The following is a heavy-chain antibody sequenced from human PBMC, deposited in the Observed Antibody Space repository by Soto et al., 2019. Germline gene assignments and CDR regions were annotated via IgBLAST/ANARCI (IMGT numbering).Heavy chain of an antibody. CDR1: GFSLTSGVVG. D-gene: IGHD6-13*01. CDR3: AHRLPGPSGYDV. V-gene: IGHV2-5*01. CDR2: IYWNDEQ. Sequence: QITLKESGPTLVKPTQTLTLTCTFSGFSLTSGVVGVGWIRQPPGEALEWLALIYWNDEQYYNPSLRNRLTITRDTSKNQVVLTMTNMDLVDTATYYCAHRLPGPSGYDVWGQGTTVTVSS. J-gene: IGHJ6*02.